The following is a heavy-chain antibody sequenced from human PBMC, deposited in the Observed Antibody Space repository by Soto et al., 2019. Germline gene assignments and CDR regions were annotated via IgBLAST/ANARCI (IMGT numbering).Heavy chain of an antibody. Sequence: KRLEVVAVISYDGSNKYYADSVKGRFTISRENSKNTLYLQMNSLRAEDTAVYYCARAVFFFQAEDGIRDVRSVSAFLLNRSSDL. V-gene: IGHV3-30-3*01. D-gene: IGHD3-10*02. CDR3: ARAVFFFQAEDGIRDVRSVSAFLLNRSSDL. CDR2: ISYDGSNK. J-gene: IGHJ2*01.